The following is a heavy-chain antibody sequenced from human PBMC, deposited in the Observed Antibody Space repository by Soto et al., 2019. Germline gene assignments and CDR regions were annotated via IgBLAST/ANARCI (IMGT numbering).Heavy chain of an antibody. V-gene: IGHV4-31*03. J-gene: IGHJ4*02. CDR1: GGSITRGGYY. CDR2: IYYSGST. CDR3: ARVDSGGYAYFDY. D-gene: IGHD5-12*01. Sequence: QVQLQESGPRLVKPSQTLSLTCTVSGGSITRGGYYWTWIRQHPGKGLEWIGYIYYSGSTYYNPSLKSRLTMSVDTSKNQFSLKLSSVTDADTAVYYCARVDSGGYAYFDYWGQGTLVTVSS.